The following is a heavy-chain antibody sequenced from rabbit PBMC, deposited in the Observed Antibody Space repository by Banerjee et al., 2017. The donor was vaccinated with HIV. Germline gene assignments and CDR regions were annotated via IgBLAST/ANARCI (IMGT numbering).Heavy chain of an antibody. V-gene: IGHV1S45*01. CDR2: IYAGSSGNI. J-gene: IGHJ4*01. Sequence: QEQLVESGGGLVQPEGSLTLTCKASGFTLSSSQWICWVRQAPGKGLEWIGWIYAGSSGNIAYASWVNGRFTISKTSSTTVTLQLTSLTAADTATYFCARGVVGYGYGLWGQGTLVTVS. D-gene: IGHD6-1*01. CDR1: GFTLSSSQW. CDR3: ARGVVGYGYGL.